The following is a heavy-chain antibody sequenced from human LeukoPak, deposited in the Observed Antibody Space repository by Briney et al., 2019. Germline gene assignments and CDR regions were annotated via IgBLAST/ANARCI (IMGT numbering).Heavy chain of an antibody. D-gene: IGHD3-3*01. CDR2: IYHSGST. Sequence: SSETLSLTCTVSGYSISSGYYWGWIRQPPGKGLEWIRSIYHSGSTYYNPSLKSRVTISVDTSKNQFSLKLSSVTAADTAVYYCARDFSLLERSGYYRYFDYWGQGTLVTVSS. V-gene: IGHV4-38-2*02. CDR3: ARDFSLLERSGYYRYFDY. CDR1: GYSISSGYY. J-gene: IGHJ4*02.